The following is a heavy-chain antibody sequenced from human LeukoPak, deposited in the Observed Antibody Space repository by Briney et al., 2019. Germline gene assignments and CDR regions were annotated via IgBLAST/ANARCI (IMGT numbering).Heavy chain of an antibody. CDR1: GGSISSSSYY. CDR2: IYYSGST. Sequence: SETLSLTCTVSGGSISSSSYYWGWIRQPPGKGLEWIGSIYYSGSTYYNPSLKSRVTISVGTSKNQFSLKLSSVTAADTAVYYCARQGITMVRGITGDYWGQGTLVTVSS. CDR3: ARQGITMVRGITGDY. V-gene: IGHV4-39*01. J-gene: IGHJ4*02. D-gene: IGHD3-10*01.